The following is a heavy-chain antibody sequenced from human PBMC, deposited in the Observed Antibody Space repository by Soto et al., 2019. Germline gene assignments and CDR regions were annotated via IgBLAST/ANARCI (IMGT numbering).Heavy chain of an antibody. CDR3: AKDKAVAGIYYGMDV. CDR2: ISGSGGST. V-gene: IGHV3-23*01. Sequence: EVQLLESGGGLVQPGGSLRLSCAASGFTFSSYAMSWVRQAPGKGLEWVSAISGSGGSTYYADSVKGRFTNSRDNSKNTLYLQMNSLRAEDTAVYYCAKDKAVAGIYYGMDVWGQGTTVTVSS. D-gene: IGHD6-19*01. CDR1: GFTFSSYA. J-gene: IGHJ6*02.